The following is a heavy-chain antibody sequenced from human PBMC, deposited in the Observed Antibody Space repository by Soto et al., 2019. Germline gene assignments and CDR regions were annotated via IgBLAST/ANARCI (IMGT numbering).Heavy chain of an antibody. Sequence: SETLSLTCTVSGGSISSGGYYWSWIRQHPGKGLEWIGYIYYSGSTYYNPSLKSRVTISVDTSKNQFSLKLSSVTAADTAVYYCARERVTTSSVYGMDVWGQGTTVTVSS. J-gene: IGHJ6*02. CDR1: GGSISSGGYY. V-gene: IGHV4-31*03. CDR2: IYYSGST. D-gene: IGHD4-4*01. CDR3: ARERVTTSSVYGMDV.